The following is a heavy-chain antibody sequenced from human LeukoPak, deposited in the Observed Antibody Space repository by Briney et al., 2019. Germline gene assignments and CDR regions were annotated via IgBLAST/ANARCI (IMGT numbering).Heavy chain of an antibody. CDR1: GGSPSSTTYY. V-gene: IGHV4-39*01. J-gene: IGHJ4*02. Sequence: PETLSLTRILSGGSPSSTTYYWGWTRQPPGKGLEWIGCIYYSGSTWYNPSLKSRVTVSADTSKNQFSLKLTSVTAADTAVYYCARDRACSNGVCSYFDYWGQGTVVTVSS. CDR2: IYYSGST. D-gene: IGHD2-8*01. CDR3: ARDRACSNGVCSYFDY.